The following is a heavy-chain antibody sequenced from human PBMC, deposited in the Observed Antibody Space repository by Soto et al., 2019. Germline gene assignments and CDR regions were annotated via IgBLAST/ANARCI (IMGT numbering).Heavy chain of an antibody. J-gene: IGHJ4*02. Sequence: PSQTLSLTCAISGDSVSSNSAAWNWIRLSPSRGLEWLARTYYRSRWYNDYAVSVRSRITVNPDTSKNQFSLQLTSVTPEDTAVYYCARGACRYCSGGSCRKQDYRGQGTLVTVSS. CDR3: ARGACRYCSGGSCRKQDY. V-gene: IGHV6-1*01. CDR1: GDSVSSNSAA. CDR2: TYYRSRWYN. D-gene: IGHD2-15*01.